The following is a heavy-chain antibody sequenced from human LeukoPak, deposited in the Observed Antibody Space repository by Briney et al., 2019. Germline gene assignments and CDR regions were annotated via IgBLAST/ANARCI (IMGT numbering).Heavy chain of an antibody. CDR2: MNPNSGNT. D-gene: IGHD2-2*01. Sequence: ASVKVSCKASGCTFTSYDINWVRQATGQGLEWMGWMNPNSGNTGYAQKFQGRVTITRNTSISTAYMELSSLRSEDTAVYYCARGLVVPAARAMDVWGKGTTVTVSS. CDR1: GCTFTSYD. V-gene: IGHV1-8*03. CDR3: ARGLVVPAARAMDV. J-gene: IGHJ6*04.